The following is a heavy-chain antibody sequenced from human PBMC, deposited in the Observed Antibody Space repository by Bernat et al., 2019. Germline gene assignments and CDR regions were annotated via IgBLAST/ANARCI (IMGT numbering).Heavy chain of an antibody. Sequence: QVQLVESGGGVVQPGRSLRLSCAASGFTFSSYGMHWVRQAPGKGLEWVAVISYDGSNKYYADSVKGRFTISRDNSKNTLYLQMNSLRAEDTAVYYCAKEQARWGGSYTLDYWGQGTLVTVSS. V-gene: IGHV3-30*18. CDR3: AKEQARWGGSYTLDY. CDR2: ISYDGSNK. D-gene: IGHD1-26*01. J-gene: IGHJ4*02. CDR1: GFTFSSYG.